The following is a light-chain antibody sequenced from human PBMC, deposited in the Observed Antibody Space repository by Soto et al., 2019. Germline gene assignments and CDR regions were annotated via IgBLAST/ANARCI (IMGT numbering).Light chain of an antibody. CDR3: MQALQTPFT. V-gene: IGKV2-28*01. CDR2: LGS. J-gene: IGKJ3*01. Sequence: DLVMTQSPLSLPVTPGEPASISCRSSQSLLHSNGNNYLEWYLQKPGQSPQLLISLGSNRASGVPDRFSGSGSGTDFTLKISRVEAEDVGVYYCMQALQTPFTFGPGTKLEIK. CDR1: QSLLHSNGNNY.